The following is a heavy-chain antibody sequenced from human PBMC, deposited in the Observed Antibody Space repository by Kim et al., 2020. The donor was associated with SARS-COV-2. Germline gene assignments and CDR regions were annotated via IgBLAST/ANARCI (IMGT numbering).Heavy chain of an antibody. CDR1: GYTFTGYY. CDR2: INPNSGGT. V-gene: IGHV1-2*02. CDR3: ARVLRRGSGSYLSY. Sequence: ASVKVSCKASGYTFTGYYMHWVRQAPGQGLEWMGWINPNSGGTNYAQKFQDRVTMTRDTSISTAYMELSRLRSDDTAVYYCARVLRRGSGSYLSYWGQGTLVTVSS. D-gene: IGHD1-26*01. J-gene: IGHJ4*02.